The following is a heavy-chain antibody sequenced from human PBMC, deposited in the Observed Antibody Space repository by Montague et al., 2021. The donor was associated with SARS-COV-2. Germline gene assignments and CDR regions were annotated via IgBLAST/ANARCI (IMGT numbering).Heavy chain of an antibody. CDR2: IKQSGST. J-gene: IGHJ4*02. CDR3: ARGHLSVSMIVVVFTSASYYFDY. CDR1: GGSFGDDH. Sequence: SETLSLTCGVYGGSFGDDHWSWIRQPPGKELEWIGDIKQSGSTNYNPSLKSRVTISVDTSRNQFSLKLTSVTAADTAEYFCARGHLSVSMIVVVFTSASYYFDYWGQGALVTVSS. V-gene: IGHV4-34*01. D-gene: IGHD3-22*01.